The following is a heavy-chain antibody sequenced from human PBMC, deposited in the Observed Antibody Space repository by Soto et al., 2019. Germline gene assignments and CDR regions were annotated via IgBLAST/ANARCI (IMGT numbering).Heavy chain of an antibody. CDR3: ARDRAGWELPRGGYYYYYGMDV. J-gene: IGHJ6*02. D-gene: IGHD1-26*01. CDR2: ISSSSSTI. CDR1: GFTFSSYS. V-gene: IGHV3-48*02. Sequence: EVQLVESGGGLVQPGGSLRLSCAASGFTFSSYSMNWVRQAPGKGLEWVSYISSSSSTIYYADSVKGRFTISRDNAKNSLYLQMNSLRDEDTAVYYCARDRAGWELPRGGYYYYYGMDVWGQGTTVTVSS.